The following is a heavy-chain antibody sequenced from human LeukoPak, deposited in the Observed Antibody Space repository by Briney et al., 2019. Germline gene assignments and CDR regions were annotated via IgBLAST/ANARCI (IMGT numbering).Heavy chain of an antibody. D-gene: IGHD2-2*01. CDR3: ARQNCSSTSCYRYFDL. Sequence: PSETLSLTCTVSGGSISSYYWSWIRQPPGKGLEWIGYIYYSGSTNYNPSLKSRVTISVDTSNNQFSLKLSSVTAADTAVYYCARQNCSSTSCYRYFDLWGRGTLVTVSS. V-gene: IGHV4-59*08. CDR1: GGSISSYY. J-gene: IGHJ2*01. CDR2: IYYSGST.